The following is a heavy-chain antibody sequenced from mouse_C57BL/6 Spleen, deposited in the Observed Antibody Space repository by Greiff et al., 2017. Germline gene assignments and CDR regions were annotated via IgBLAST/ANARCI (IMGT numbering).Heavy chain of an antibody. CDR2: IYPGDGDT. Sequence: VKLLESGPELVKPGASVKISCKASGYAFSSSWMNWVKQRPGKGLEWIGRIYPGDGDTNYNGKFKGKATLTADKSSSTAYMQLSSLTSEDSAVYFCARDGFITTVVWGQGTLVTVSA. J-gene: IGHJ3*01. V-gene: IGHV1-82*01. CDR1: GYAFSSSW. D-gene: IGHD1-1*01. CDR3: ARDGFITTVV.